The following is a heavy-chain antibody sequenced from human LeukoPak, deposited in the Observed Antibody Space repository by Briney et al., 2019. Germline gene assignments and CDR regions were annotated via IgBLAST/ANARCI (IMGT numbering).Heavy chain of an antibody. J-gene: IGHJ4*02. CDR1: GGSFSGYY. CDR3: ARGRRLGDYFDY. V-gene: IGHV4-34*01. D-gene: IGHD1-26*01. CDR2: INHSGST. Sequence: PSETLSLTCAVYGGSFSGYYWSWIRQPPGXXLEWIGEINHSGSTNYNPSLKSRVTISVDTSKNQFSLKLSSVTAADTAVYYCARGRRLGDYFDYWGQGTLVTVSS.